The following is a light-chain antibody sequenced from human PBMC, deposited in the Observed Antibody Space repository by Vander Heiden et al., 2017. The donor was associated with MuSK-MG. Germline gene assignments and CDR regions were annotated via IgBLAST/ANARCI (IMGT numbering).Light chain of an antibody. CDR3: RQGTHWART. J-gene: IGKJ1*01. CDR2: KVS. CDR1: QSLVYSDGNTY. V-gene: IGKV2-30*01. Sequence: DVVMTPSPLSLPVTLVQPASISCSSSQSLVYSDGNTYLNWFQKRPGQSPRRLMYKVSNRASVAPDIFSGSGSGTEFTMKISRVEAEDVGVYYCRQGTHWARTFGQGTKVEIK.